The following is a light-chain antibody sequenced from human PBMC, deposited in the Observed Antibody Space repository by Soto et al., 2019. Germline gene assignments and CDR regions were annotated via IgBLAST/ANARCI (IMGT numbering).Light chain of an antibody. CDR3: QSYDTSLSGGSV. CDR1: SSNIGAGFD. J-gene: IGLJ1*01. CDR2: GNN. Sequence: QSALTQSPSVSGAPGQRVSISCTGTSSNIGAGFDVHWYQQLPATAPKLLIYGNNNRPSGVPDRFSGSKSDTSASLAITGLQAEDEADYYCQSYDTSLSGGSVFGTGTKVTVL. V-gene: IGLV1-40*01.